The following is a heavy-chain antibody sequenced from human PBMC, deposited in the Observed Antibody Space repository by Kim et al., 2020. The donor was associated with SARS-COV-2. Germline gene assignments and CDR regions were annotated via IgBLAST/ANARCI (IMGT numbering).Heavy chain of an antibody. J-gene: IGHJ4*02. D-gene: IGHD3-10*01. CDR2: IGSTGGT. CDR3: SAGTTYYWDY. CDR1: GFPFSRHA. V-gene: IGHV3-23*01. Sequence: GGSLRLSCAASGFPFSRHAMSWARQAAGKGLEWVSAIGSTGGTYYADSAKGRFTISRDNSKNTLYLQLNSLRAEDTAVYFCSAGTTYYWDYWGAGTLVT.